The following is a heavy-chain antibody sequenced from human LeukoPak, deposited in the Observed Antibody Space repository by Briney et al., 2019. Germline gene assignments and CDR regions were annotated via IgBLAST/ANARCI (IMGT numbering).Heavy chain of an antibody. V-gene: IGHV4-59*13. Sequence: KPSEALSLTCTVSGDSISSYYWSWIRQSPRKGLEWIGYIYYSESTYYNPSLKSRVTTSVDPSKNQFSLKLTSVTAADTAVYYCARGLLKGQLHLGYSYYMDVWGKGTTITVSS. CDR3: ARGLLKGQLHLGYSYYMDV. J-gene: IGHJ6*03. D-gene: IGHD2-2*01. CDR1: GDSISSYY. CDR2: IYYSEST.